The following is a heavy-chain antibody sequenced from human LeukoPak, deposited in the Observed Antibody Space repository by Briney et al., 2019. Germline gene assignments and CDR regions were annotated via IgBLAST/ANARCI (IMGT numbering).Heavy chain of an antibody. J-gene: IGHJ6*03. V-gene: IGHV4-4*09. D-gene: IGHD6-6*01. CDR1: GGSISRYY. Sequence: SETLSLTCTVSGGSISRYYWSWIRQPPGTGLEWIGDIYTSVSSNYNPSLKSRVTISLDTSKNQFSLKLSSVTAADTAVYYRARRGSIAARSYYYYYMDVWGKGTTVTVSS. CDR2: IYTSVSS. CDR3: ARRGSIAARSYYYYYMDV.